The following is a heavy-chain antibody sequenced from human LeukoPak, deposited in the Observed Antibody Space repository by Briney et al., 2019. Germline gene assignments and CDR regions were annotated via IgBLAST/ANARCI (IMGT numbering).Heavy chain of an antibody. Sequence: GASVKVSCKASGYTFTGYYMHWVRQAPGQGLEWMGWINPNSGGTNYAQKFQGRVTMTRDTSISTAYMELSRLRSDDTAVYYCARDTYMVRGVIVLTAFDPRGQGALVTVSS. D-gene: IGHD3-10*01. CDR1: GYTFTGYY. J-gene: IGHJ5*02. V-gene: IGHV1-2*02. CDR3: ARDTYMVRGVIVLTAFDP. CDR2: INPNSGGT.